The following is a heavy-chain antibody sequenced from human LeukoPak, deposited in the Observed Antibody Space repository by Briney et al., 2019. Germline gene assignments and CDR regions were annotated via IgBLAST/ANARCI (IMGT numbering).Heavy chain of an antibody. J-gene: IGHJ4*02. CDR2: INSDGSST. Sequence: PGGSLRLSCAASGFTFSSYWMHWVRQAPGKGLVWVSRINSDGSSTSYADSVKGRFTISRDNAKNTLYLQMNSLRAEDTAVDYCARRGSAAAGDYWGQGTLVTVSS. D-gene: IGHD6-13*01. CDR1: GFTFSSYW. V-gene: IGHV3-74*01. CDR3: ARRGSAAAGDY.